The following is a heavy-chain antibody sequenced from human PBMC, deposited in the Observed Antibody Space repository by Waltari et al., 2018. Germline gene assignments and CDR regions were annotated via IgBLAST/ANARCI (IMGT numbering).Heavy chain of an antibody. J-gene: IGHJ5*02. CDR3: ASGRMRNWFDP. V-gene: IGHV4-59*01. CDR2: IYYSGST. D-gene: IGHD1-26*01. CDR1: GGSISSYY. Sequence: QVQLQESGSGLVKPSETLSLTCTVSGGSISSYYWSWIRQPPGKGLEWIGYIYYSGSTNYNPSLKSRVTISVDTSKNQFSLKLSSVTAADTAVYYCASGRMRNWFDPWGQGTLVTVSS.